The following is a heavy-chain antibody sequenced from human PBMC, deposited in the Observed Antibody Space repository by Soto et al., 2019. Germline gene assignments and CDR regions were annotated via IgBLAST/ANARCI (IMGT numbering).Heavy chain of an antibody. D-gene: IGHD1-26*01. CDR3: ARSLPYTSNWFDP. CDR2: MNPSNGNA. Sequence: ASVKVSCKASGDTFIKYDINWVRQATGQGLEWMGWMNPSNGNAGYAQNFRGRVTMTSNTSITTAYMELSGLRSEDTAVYYCARSLPYTSNWFDPWGQGTLVTVSS. V-gene: IGHV1-8*01. CDR1: GDTFIKYD. J-gene: IGHJ5*02.